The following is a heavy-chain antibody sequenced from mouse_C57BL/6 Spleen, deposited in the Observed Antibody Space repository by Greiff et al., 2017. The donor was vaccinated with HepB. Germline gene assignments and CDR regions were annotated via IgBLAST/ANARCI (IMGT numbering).Heavy chain of an antibody. J-gene: IGHJ4*01. CDR1: GYTFTDYN. CDR2: INPNNGGT. Sequence: EVQLQQSGPELVKPGASVKIPCKASGYTFTDYNMDWVKQSHGKSLEWIGDINPNNGGTIYNQKFKGKATLTVDKSSSTAYMELRSLTSEDTAVYYCARLWLLPTHYYAMDYWGQGTSVTVSS. V-gene: IGHV1-18*01. CDR3: ARLWLLPTHYYAMDY. D-gene: IGHD2-3*01.